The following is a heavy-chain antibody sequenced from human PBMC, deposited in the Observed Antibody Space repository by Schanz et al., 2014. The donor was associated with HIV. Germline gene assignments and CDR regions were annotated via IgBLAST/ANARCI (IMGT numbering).Heavy chain of an antibody. Sequence: EVQLLESGGGLEQPGGSLRLSCAASGFTFSSYAMTWVRQAPGKGLDWVSTISGSDGDTYYADSVKGRFTISRDNSRNALYLQMNSLRVEDTAVYYCAKADEIRHFDWYHPPFDSWGQGTLVTVSS. V-gene: IGHV3-23*01. CDR3: AKADEIRHFDWYHPPFDS. J-gene: IGHJ4*02. CDR1: GFTFSSYA. CDR2: ISGSDGDT. D-gene: IGHD3-9*01.